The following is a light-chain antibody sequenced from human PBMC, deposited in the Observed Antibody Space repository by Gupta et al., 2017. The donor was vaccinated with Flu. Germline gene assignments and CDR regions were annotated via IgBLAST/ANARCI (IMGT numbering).Light chain of an antibody. CDR1: NIGSKS. CDR3: QVWDSRTDLWV. J-gene: IGLJ3*02. V-gene: IGLV3-21*02. CDR2: DDR. Sequence: VSEAPGQTARITCGGNNIGSKSVYWSQQKPGQAPVLVVYDDRGRPSGIPERFSGSNSRSTATLTISRVEAGDEADYYCQVWDSRTDLWVFGGGTKLTVL.